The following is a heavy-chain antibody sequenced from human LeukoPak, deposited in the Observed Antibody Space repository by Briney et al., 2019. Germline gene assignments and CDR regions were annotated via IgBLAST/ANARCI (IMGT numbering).Heavy chain of an antibody. V-gene: IGHV6-1*01. J-gene: IGHJ3*02. CDR3: ARDPAYTTGWTKNAFDI. D-gene: IGHD6-19*01. CDR1: GDSVSSDSAA. CDR2: TYYKSKWYN. Sequence: SQTLSLTCAISGDSVSSDSAAWNWIRQSPSRGLEWLGRTYYKSKWYNDYAVSVKSRITINPDTSKNQFSLQLNSVTPEDTAVYYCARDPAYTTGWTKNAFDIWGQGTMVTVSS.